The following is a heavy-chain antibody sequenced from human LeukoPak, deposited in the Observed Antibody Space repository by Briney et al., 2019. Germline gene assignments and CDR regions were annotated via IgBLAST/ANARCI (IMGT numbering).Heavy chain of an antibody. V-gene: IGHV4-59*01. CDR3: ARDPTVTPFDY. CDR2: VYYSGST. CDR1: GGSISSYY. Sequence: SETLSLTCTVSGGSISSYYWSWIRQPPGKGLEWIGYVYYSGSTNYNPSLESRVTISVDTSKNQFFLKLSSVTAADTAVYYCARDPTVTPFDYWGQGTLVTVSS. D-gene: IGHD4-17*01. J-gene: IGHJ4*02.